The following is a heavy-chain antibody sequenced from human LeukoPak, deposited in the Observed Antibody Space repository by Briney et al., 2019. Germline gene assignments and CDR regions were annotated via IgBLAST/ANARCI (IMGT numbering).Heavy chain of an antibody. CDR2: LYSGGNT. CDR3: ARDRSDGFDY. V-gene: IGHV3-53*01. CDR1: GFTFSSYA. J-gene: IGHJ4*02. Sequence: GGSLRLSCAASGFTFSSYAMNWVRQAPGKGLEWVSVLYSGGNTYYADSVKGRFTISRDNSKSTLYLQMSSLRTEDTAVYYCARDRSDGFDYWGQGTLVTVSS.